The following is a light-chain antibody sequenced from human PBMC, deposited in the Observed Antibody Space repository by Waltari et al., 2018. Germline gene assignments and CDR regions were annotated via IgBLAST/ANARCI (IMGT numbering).Light chain of an antibody. CDR1: QSINNW. V-gene: IGKV1-5*03. CDR2: KAS. CDR3: QQYQHYPLT. Sequence: DIQMTQSPSTLSASVGDRVTITCRASQSINNWLAWYQQKPGKAPKVLIYKASSLESGVPSRFSGSRSGPEFTLTISSLQPDDFATYYCQQYQHYPLTFGQGTKVEIK. J-gene: IGKJ1*01.